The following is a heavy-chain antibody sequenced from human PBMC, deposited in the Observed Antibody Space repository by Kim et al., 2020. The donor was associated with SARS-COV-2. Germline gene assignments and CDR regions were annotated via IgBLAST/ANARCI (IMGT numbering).Heavy chain of an antibody. D-gene: IGHD3-9*01. CDR2: SAPDGGSE. CDR3: ARHGRRDWCDGRPWFDS. Sequence: ASVKVSCKASGHTFRDYYVHWMRQAPGQGFEWMGTSAPDGGSEIYAPKFQGRVTMTRDASTSTVYMQLNGLRSEDTVVYYCARHGRRDWCDGRPWFDSWG. J-gene: IGHJ5*01. CDR1: GHTFRDYY. V-gene: IGHV1-46*01.